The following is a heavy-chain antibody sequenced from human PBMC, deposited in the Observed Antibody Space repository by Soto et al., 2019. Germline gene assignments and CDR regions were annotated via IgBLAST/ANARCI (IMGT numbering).Heavy chain of an antibody. D-gene: IGHD2-21*02. CDR2: ISYDGSHK. CDR3: ARCLPLYCDGYCYSFDY. V-gene: IGHV3-30-3*01. J-gene: IGHJ4*02. Sequence: GESLKISCAASGFTFSDHAMHWVRQAPGKGLEWVAIISYDGSHKEYADSVKGRFTISKDNSNNTLYLQMNNLRREDTAVFYCARCLPLYCDGYCYSFDYWGQGALVTVSS. CDR1: GFTFSDHA.